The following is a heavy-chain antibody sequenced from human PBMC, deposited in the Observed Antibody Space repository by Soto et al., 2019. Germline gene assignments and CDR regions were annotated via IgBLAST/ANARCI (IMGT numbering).Heavy chain of an antibody. D-gene: IGHD1-1*01. V-gene: IGHV3-23*01. J-gene: IGHJ4*02. CDR3: ATQDFRGTTGTT. Sequence: EVQLLESGGGLVQRGGSLRLSCAASGFTFSRYAMGWVRQAPGKGLEWVSVISGSGGNIHYADSVKGRFTISRDNSKNPLYLQMNSLRVEDTAVYNCATQDFRGTTGTTWGQGTLVTVSS. CDR1: GFTFSRYA. CDR2: ISGSGGNI.